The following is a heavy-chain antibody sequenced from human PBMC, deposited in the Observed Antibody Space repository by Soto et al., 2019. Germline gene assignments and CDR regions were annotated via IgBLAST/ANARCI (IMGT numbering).Heavy chain of an antibody. Sequence: ASVKVSCKASGYTFTSYYMHWVRQAPGQGLEWMGIINPSGGSTSYAQKFQGRVTMTRDTSTSTVYMELSSLRSEDTAVYYCARDLERPGYSYGSTDVDYWGQGTLVTVSS. J-gene: IGHJ4*02. CDR1: GYTFTSYY. CDR2: INPSGGST. CDR3: ARDLERPGYSYGSTDVDY. V-gene: IGHV1-46*01. D-gene: IGHD5-18*01.